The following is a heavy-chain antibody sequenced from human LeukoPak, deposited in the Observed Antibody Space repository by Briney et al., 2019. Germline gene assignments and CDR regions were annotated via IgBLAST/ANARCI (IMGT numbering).Heavy chain of an antibody. D-gene: IGHD3-10*01. V-gene: IGHV4-59*08. CDR1: GGSISSYY. CDR2: IYYSGST. J-gene: IGHJ4*02. Sequence: SETLSLTCTVSGGSISSYYWSWIRQPPGKGLEWIGYIYYSGSTNYNPSLKSRVTISVDTSKNQFSLKLSSVTAADTAVYYCARRSMVRGVGGFDYWGQGTLVTVSS. CDR3: ARRSMVRGVGGFDY.